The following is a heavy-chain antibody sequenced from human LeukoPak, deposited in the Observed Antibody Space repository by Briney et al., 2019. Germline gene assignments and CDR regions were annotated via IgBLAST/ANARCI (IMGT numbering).Heavy chain of an antibody. D-gene: IGHD3-3*01. CDR1: GYTFNSYD. J-gene: IGHJ4*02. CDR3: ARVLRYDFWSAYYFDY. Sequence: ASVKVSCKASGYTFNSYDISWVRQAPGQGPEWMAWISTYNGNTNYAQKVQGRATMTTDTSTSTAYMELRSLRSDDTAVYYCARVLRYDFWSAYYFDYWGQGTLVTVSS. V-gene: IGHV1-18*01. CDR2: ISTYNGNT.